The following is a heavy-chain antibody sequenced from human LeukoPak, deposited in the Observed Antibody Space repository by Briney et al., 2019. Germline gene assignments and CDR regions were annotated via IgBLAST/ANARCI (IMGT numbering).Heavy chain of an antibody. D-gene: IGHD2-21*02. CDR1: GGSFSGYY. V-gene: IGHV4-34*01. CDR2: INHSGST. CDR3: ARSDSPYYYYYMDD. Sequence: PSETLSLTCAVYGGSFSGYYWSWIRQPPGKGLEWIGEINHSGSTNYNPSLKSRVTISVDTSKNQFSLKLSSVTAADTAVYYCARSDSPYYYYYMDDWGKGTTVTVSS. J-gene: IGHJ6*03.